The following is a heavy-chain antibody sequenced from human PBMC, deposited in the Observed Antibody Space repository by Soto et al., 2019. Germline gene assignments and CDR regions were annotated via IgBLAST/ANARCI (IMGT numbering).Heavy chain of an antibody. CDR1: GFTFSSYA. CDR3: AKDQFRYYDILTGYPAAFDY. V-gene: IGHV3-23*01. Sequence: PGGSLRLSCAASGFTFSSYAMSWVRQAPGKGLEWVSAISGSGGSTYYADSVKGRFTISRDNSKNTLYLQMNSLRAEDTAVYYCAKDQFRYYDILTGYPAAFDYWGQGPLGTVSS. D-gene: IGHD3-9*01. J-gene: IGHJ4*02. CDR2: ISGSGGST.